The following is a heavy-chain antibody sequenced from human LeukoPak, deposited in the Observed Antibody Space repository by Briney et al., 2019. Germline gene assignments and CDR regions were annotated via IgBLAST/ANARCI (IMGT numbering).Heavy chain of an antibody. D-gene: IGHD6-6*01. CDR1: GVSISSSSYY. Sequence: SQTLSLTCTVSGVSISSSSYYWGWIRQPPGKGLEWIGSIYYSGSTYYNPSLKSRVTISVDRSKNQFSLKLSSVTAADTAVYYCARSYIAAPHDYWGQGTLVTVSS. CDR2: IYYSGST. V-gene: IGHV4-39*07. CDR3: ARSYIAAPHDY. J-gene: IGHJ4*02.